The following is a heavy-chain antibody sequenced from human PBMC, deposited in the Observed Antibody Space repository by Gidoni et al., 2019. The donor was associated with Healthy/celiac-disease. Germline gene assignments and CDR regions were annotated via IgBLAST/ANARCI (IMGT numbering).Heavy chain of an antibody. CDR2: IYYSGST. CDR3: ARDKALGGDYVRDYNVDGGVDY. J-gene: IGHJ4*02. D-gene: IGHD4-17*01. CDR1: GGSISSSSYY. Sequence: QLQLQESGPGLVQPSETLSLTCTVSGGSISSSSYYWGWIRQPPGKGLEWIGSIYYSGSTYYNPSLKSRVTISVDTSKNQFSLKLSSVTAADTAVYYCARDKALGGDYVRDYNVDGGVDYWGQGTLVTVSS. V-gene: IGHV4-39*07.